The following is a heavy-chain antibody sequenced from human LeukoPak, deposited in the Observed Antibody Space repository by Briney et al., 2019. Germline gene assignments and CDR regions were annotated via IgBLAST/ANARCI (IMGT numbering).Heavy chain of an antibody. J-gene: IGHJ5*02. Sequence: PSETLSLTCTVSGGSISSYYWSWIRQPAGKGLEWLGRIYTSGSTNYNPSLKSRVTMSVDTSKNQFSLKLSSVTAADTAVYYCAREGGYCSSTSCSLGWFDPWDQGTLVTVSS. CDR3: AREGGYCSSTSCSLGWFDP. D-gene: IGHD2-2*01. V-gene: IGHV4-4*07. CDR2: IYTSGST. CDR1: GGSISSYY.